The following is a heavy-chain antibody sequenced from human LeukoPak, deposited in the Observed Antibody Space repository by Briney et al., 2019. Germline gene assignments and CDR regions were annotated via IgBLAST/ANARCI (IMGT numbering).Heavy chain of an antibody. CDR3: AKGPITIFGVVHFDY. Sequence: SGGSLRLSCAASGFTFSSYGMHWVRQAPGKGLEWVAFIRYDGNNKYYADSVKGRFTISRGNSKNTLYLQMNSLRAEDTAVYYCAKGPITIFGVVHFDYWGQGTLVTVSS. CDR2: IRYDGNNK. D-gene: IGHD3-3*01. V-gene: IGHV3-30*02. J-gene: IGHJ4*02. CDR1: GFTFSSYG.